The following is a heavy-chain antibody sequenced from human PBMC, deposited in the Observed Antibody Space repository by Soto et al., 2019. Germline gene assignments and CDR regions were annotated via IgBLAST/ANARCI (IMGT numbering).Heavy chain of an antibody. V-gene: IGHV3-11*01. J-gene: IGHJ5*02. Sequence: VGSLRLSCAASGFPFSDSYMAWIRQAPGKGLEEIATISSTGSTPYYADSVKGRFTISRDNAQNSLYLEMNNLRAEDTAVYYCARGQQLVANWLDPWGQGILVTVSS. CDR3: ARGQQLVANWLDP. CDR1: GFPFSDSY. CDR2: ISSTGSTP. D-gene: IGHD6-6*01.